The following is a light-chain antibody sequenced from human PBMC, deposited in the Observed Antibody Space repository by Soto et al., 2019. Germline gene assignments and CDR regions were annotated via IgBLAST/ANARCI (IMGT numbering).Light chain of an antibody. J-gene: IGKJ1*01. V-gene: IGKV1-5*03. CDR1: QSISGW. CDR2: TAS. CDR3: QQYDGYPWT. Sequence: DIQMTQSPSTLSAFVGDRVTITCRASQSISGWLAWYQQKPGRAPKPLIYTASDLESEFPPRFSGSVFGTEFTLTISNLQPEDAATYYCQQYDGYPWTFGQGTKVEI.